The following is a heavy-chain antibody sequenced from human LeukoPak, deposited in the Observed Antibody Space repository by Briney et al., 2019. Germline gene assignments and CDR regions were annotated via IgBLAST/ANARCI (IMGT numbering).Heavy chain of an antibody. V-gene: IGHV1-18*01. CDR1: GYTFTSYG. CDR3: ARSLTRYQLEYYFDY. D-gene: IGHD2-2*01. J-gene: IGHJ4*02. Sequence: ASVKVSCKASGYTFTSYGTSWVRQAPGQGLEWMGWISAYNGNTNYAQKLQGRVTMTTDTSTSTAYMELRSLGSDDTAVYYCARSLTRYQLEYYFDYWGQGTLVTVSS. CDR2: ISAYNGNT.